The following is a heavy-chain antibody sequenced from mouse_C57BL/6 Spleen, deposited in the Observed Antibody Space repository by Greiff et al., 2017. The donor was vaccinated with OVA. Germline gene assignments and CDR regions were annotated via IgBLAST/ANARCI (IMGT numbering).Heavy chain of an antibody. J-gene: IGHJ3*01. CDR2: IDPENGDT. V-gene: IGHV14-4*01. CDR3: TGGFAY. CDR1: GFNIKDDY. Sequence: EVKLEESGAELVRPGASVKLSCTASGFNIKDDYMHWVKQRPEQGLEWIGWIDPENGDTEYASKFQGKATITADTSSNTAYLQLSSLTSEDTAVYYCTGGFAYWGQGTLVTVSA.